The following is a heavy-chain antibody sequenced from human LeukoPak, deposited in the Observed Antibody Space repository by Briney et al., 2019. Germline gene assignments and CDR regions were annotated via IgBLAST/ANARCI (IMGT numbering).Heavy chain of an antibody. V-gene: IGHV4-39*01. CDR1: GGSISSSSYY. J-gene: IGHJ4*02. CDR3: ARRFYYDILTGYSN. Sequence: SETLSLTCTFSGGSISSSSYYWGWIRQPPGKGLEWIGSIYYSGSTYYNPSLKSRVTISVDTSKNQFSLKLSSVTAADTAVYYCARRFYYDILTGYSNWGQGTLVTVSS. D-gene: IGHD3-9*01. CDR2: IYYSGST.